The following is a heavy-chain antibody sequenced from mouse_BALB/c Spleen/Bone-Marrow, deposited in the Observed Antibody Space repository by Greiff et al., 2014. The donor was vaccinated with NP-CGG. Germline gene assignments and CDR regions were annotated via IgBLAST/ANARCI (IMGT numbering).Heavy chain of an antibody. CDR1: GYSFTGYY. CDR2: INPNNGAT. D-gene: IGHD1-1*01. Sequence: VQLKESGPELVKPGASVKISCKASGYSFTGYYMHWGKQSHVKGLEWIGRINPNNGATSYNQNFKDKASLTVDKSSSTAYMELHSLTSEDSAVYYCARYYYGSSNFDYWGQGTIFTVSS. CDR3: ARYYYGSSNFDY. V-gene: IGHV1-26*01. J-gene: IGHJ2*01.